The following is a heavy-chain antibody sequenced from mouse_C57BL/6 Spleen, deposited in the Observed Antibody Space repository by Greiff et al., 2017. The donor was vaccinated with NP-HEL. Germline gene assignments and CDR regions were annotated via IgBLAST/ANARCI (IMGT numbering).Heavy chain of an antibody. V-gene: IGHV1-34*01. J-gene: IGHJ4*01. CDR2: IYSNNCGN. CDR1: GHTFTDHY. D-gene: IGHD2-4*01. Sequence: VQLQQSGPELVKPGASVKMFRKASGHTFTDHYMHRVKQSHGKSPEWIGYIYSNNCGNGYNQKFKGKATLTVDKSSSTAYMELRSLTSEDSAVYCCARGAITTIMDYWGQGTSVTVSS. CDR3: ARGAITTIMDY.